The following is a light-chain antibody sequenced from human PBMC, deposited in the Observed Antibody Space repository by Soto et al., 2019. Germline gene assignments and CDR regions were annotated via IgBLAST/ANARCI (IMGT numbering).Light chain of an antibody. V-gene: IGKV2-28*01. CDR1: QSLLHSNGYNY. CDR2: LGS. Sequence: DIVMTQSPLSLPVTPGEPASISCRSSQSLLHSNGYNYLDWYLQKPGQSPQLLIYLGSNRASGVPDRFSASGSGTDFTLKISRVEAEDVGLYYCMQALQTPPTFGQGTRLEIK. CDR3: MQALQTPPT. J-gene: IGKJ5*01.